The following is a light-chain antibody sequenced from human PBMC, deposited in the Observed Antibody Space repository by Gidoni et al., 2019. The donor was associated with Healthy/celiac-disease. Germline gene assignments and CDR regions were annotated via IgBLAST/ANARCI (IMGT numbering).Light chain of an antibody. J-gene: IGLJ3*02. CDR3: SSYTSSSTWV. CDR1: SSDVGGYND. V-gene: IGLV2-14*01. CDR2: DVS. Sequence: QSALTEPASVAGSPGQSITISCTGTSSDVGGYNDVSWYQQPPGKAPKLMIYDVSTRPSGVSNRFSGSKSGNTASLTISGLQAEDEAAYYCSSYTSSSTWVFGGGTKLTVL.